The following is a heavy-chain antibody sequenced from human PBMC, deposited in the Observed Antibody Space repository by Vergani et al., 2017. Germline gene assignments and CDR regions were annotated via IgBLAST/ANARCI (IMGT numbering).Heavy chain of an antibody. Sequence: EVQLLESGGGLVQPGGSLRLSCAASGFTFSSYAMSWVRQAPGKGLEWVSAISGSGGSTYYADSVKGRFTISRDNSKNTLYLQMNSLRAEDTAVYYCAKDRVGGVVPADAYYFDYWGQGTLVTVSS. CDR1: GFTFSSYA. J-gene: IGHJ4*02. CDR2: ISGSGGST. D-gene: IGHD2-2*01. CDR3: AKDRVGGVVPADAYYFDY. V-gene: IGHV3-23*01.